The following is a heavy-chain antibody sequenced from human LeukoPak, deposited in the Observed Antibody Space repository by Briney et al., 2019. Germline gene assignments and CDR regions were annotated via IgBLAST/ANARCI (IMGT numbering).Heavy chain of an antibody. CDR2: IYNTGSA. CDR1: GGSISSGTHY. V-gene: IGHV4-31*11. CDR3: ASTHCASPSCYSYYYSGLDV. D-gene: IGHD2-2*01. Sequence: PSETLSLTCAVSGGSISSGTHYWNWIRQHPGQGLEWIGHIYNTGSAYCNPSLMSRVSISIDTSENQFSLKLSSVTAADTAVYYCASTHCASPSCYSYYYSGLDVWGQGTTVIVSS. J-gene: IGHJ6*02.